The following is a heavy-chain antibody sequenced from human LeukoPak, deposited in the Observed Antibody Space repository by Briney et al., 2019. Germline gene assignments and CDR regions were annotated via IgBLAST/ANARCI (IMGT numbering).Heavy chain of an antibody. Sequence: ASVKVSCKVSGYTLTELSMHWVRQAPGKGLEWMGGFDPEDGETIYAQKFQGRVTVTEDTSTDTAYMELSSLRSEDTAVYYCAAGFRLRLGTGDLYNWFDPWGQGTLVTVSS. J-gene: IGHJ5*02. D-gene: IGHD3-16*01. V-gene: IGHV1-24*01. CDR2: FDPEDGET. CDR3: AAGFRLRLGTGDLYNWFDP. CDR1: GYTLTELS.